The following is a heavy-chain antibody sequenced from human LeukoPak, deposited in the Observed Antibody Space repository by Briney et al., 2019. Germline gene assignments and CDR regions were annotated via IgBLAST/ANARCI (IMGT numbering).Heavy chain of an antibody. Sequence: GGSLRLSCAASGFTFSTYTMAWVRQAPGGGLEWVSGISGDGGSTYYADAVKGRFAISRDNSKSTLYLQMNSLRAEDTAMYYCAKDFGRNLGGPGYWGRGTLVTVSS. V-gene: IGHV3-23*01. CDR2: ISGDGGST. CDR3: AKDFGRNLGGPGY. CDR1: GFTFSTYT. D-gene: IGHD3-10*01. J-gene: IGHJ4*02.